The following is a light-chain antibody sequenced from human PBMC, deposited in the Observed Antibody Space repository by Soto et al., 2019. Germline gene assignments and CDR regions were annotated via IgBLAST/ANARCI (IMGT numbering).Light chain of an antibody. CDR2: KAS. V-gene: IGKV1-5*03. Sequence: DIQMTQSPSTLSASVGDRVTITCRASQSISSWLAWYQQKPGKAPKLLIYKASSLESGVPSRFSGSGSGTEFTLTISTLQPDDFATYYCQQYNSYSWTFGQRTKAEIK. CDR1: QSISSW. CDR3: QQYNSYSWT. J-gene: IGKJ1*01.